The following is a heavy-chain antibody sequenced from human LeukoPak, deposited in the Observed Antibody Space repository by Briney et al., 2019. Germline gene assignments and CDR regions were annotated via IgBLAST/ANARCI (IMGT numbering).Heavy chain of an antibody. CDR3: ARYSSSSLYYFDY. Sequence: SETLSLTCAVYGGSFSGYYRSWIRQPPGKGLEWIGEINHSGSTNYNPSLKSRVTISVDTSKNQFSLKLSSVTAADTAVYYCARYSSSSLYYFDYWGQGTLVTVSS. CDR2: INHSGST. D-gene: IGHD6-6*01. V-gene: IGHV4-34*01. CDR1: GGSFSGYY. J-gene: IGHJ4*02.